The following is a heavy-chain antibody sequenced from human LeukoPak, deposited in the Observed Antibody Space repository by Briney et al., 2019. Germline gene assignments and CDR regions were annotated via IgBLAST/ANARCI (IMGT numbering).Heavy chain of an antibody. J-gene: IGHJ4*02. V-gene: IGHV4-34*01. D-gene: IGHD6-19*01. CDR3: ARGRGSSGWYGLDY. Sequence: SETLSLTCTVSGGSISSYYWSWIRQPPGKGLEWIGEINHSGSTNYNPSLKSRVTISVDTSKNQFSLKLSSVTAADTAVYYCARGRGSSGWYGLDYWGQGTLVTVSS. CDR2: INHSGST. CDR1: GGSISSYY.